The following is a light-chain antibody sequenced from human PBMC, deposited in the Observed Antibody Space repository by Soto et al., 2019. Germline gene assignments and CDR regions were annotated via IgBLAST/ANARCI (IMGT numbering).Light chain of an antibody. V-gene: IGLV1-51*01. J-gene: IGLJ1*01. CDR2: DSN. CDR1: SSNIENNY. Sequence: QSVLTQPPSVSAAPGQKVTISCSGSSSNIENNYVSWYQQLPGAVPKLLIYDSNKRPSGIPDRFSGSKSGTSATLGITGLQTGDEADYSCRTRDSSLNVYVFGTGTKLTVL. CDR3: RTRDSSLNVYV.